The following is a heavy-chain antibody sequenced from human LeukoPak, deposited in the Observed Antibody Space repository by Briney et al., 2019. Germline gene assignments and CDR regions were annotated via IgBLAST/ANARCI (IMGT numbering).Heavy chain of an antibody. CDR1: GGSISSYY. CDR2: IYYSGST. J-gene: IGHJ4*02. V-gene: IGHV4-59*08. D-gene: IGHD3-3*01. Sequence: NPSETLSLTCTVSGGSISSYYWSWIRQPPGKGLEWIGYIYYSGSTNYNPSLKSRVTISVDTSKNQFSLKLSSVTAADTAVYYCARTRRDYDFWSGYYWDYWGQGTLVTVSS. CDR3: ARTRRDYDFWSGYYWDY.